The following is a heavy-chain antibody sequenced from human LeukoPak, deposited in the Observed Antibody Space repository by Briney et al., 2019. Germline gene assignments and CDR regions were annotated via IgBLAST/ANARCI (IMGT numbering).Heavy chain of an antibody. V-gene: IGHV3-30*18. D-gene: IGHD3-10*01. J-gene: IGHJ1*01. CDR3: AKRRGSGEYFQH. CDR1: GFTFSSYG. CDR2: ISYDGSNK. Sequence: PGRSLRLPCAASGFTFSSYGMHWVRQAPGKGLEWVAVISYDGSNKYYADSVKGRFTISRDNSKNTLYLQMNSLRAEDTAVYYCAKRRGSGEYFQHWGQGTLVTVSS.